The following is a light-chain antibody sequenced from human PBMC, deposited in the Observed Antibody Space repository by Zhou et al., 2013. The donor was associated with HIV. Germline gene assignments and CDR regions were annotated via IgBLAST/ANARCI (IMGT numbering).Light chain of an antibody. J-gene: IGKJ2*04. CDR1: QSVSSSY. V-gene: IGKV3-20*01. CDR3: QQRSYQPHMCS. Sequence: EIVLTQSPGTLSLSPGERATLSCRASQSVSSSYLAWYQQKPGQAPRLLIYGASSRATGIPDRFNGSGSGTDFRLTISGLEPEDFAVYYCQQRSYQPHMCSFGQGTKLEIK. CDR2: GAS.